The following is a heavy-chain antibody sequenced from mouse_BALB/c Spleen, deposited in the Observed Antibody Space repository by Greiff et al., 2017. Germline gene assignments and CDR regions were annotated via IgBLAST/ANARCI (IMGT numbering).Heavy chain of an antibody. D-gene: IGHD6-1*01. CDR3: ARDRGYNLAWFAY. CDR2: IRNKANGYTT. J-gene: IGHJ3*01. Sequence: EVKLMESGGGLVQPGGSLRLSCATSGFTFTDYYMSWVRQPPGKALEWLGFIRNKANGYTTEYSASVKGRFTISSDNSQSILYLQMNTLRAEDSATYYCARDRGYNLAWFAYWGQGTLVTVSA. V-gene: IGHV7-3*02. CDR1: GFTFTDYY.